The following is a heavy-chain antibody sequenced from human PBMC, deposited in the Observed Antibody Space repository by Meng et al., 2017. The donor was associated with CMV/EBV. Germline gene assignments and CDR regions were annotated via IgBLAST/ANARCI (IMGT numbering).Heavy chain of an antibody. CDR2: INPNSGGT. V-gene: IGHV1-2*02. CDR1: GYTFTGYY. J-gene: IGHJ4*02. Sequence: ASVKVSCKASGYTFTGYYMHWVRQAPGQGLEWMGWINPNSGGTNYAQKFQGRVTVTRDTSISTAYMELSRLRSDDTAVYYCARVTFNRNIVVVPAAMVYWGQGTLVTVSS. CDR3: ARVTFNRNIVVVPAAMVY. D-gene: IGHD2-2*01.